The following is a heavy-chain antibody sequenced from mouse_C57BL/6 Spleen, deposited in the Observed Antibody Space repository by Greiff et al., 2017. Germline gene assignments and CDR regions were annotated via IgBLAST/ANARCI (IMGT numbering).Heavy chain of an antibody. CDR1: GYTFTSYW. D-gene: IGHD2-5*01. CDR3: ARSGESYSNYDAMDY. J-gene: IGHJ4*01. V-gene: IGHV1-55*01. Sequence: QVQLQQPGAELVKPGASVKMSCKASGYTFTSYWITWVKQRPGQGLEWIGDIYPGSGSTNYNEKFKSKATLTVDTSSSTAYMQLSSLTSEDSAVYYCARSGESYSNYDAMDYWGQRPSVTVSS. CDR2: IYPGSGST.